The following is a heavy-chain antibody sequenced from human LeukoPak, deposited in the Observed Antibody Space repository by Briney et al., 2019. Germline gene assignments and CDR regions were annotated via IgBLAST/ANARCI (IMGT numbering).Heavy chain of an antibody. CDR3: ARDRGVGATTYFDY. CDR2: ISGYIGNT. J-gene: IGHJ4*02. V-gene: IGHV1-18*04. Sequence: ASVKVSCKASGYTFTGYYMHWVRQAPGQGLEWMGWISGYIGNTKYAQKLQGRVTLTTDTSTSTAYMELRRLRSDDTAVYYCARDRGVGATTYFDYWGQGTLVTVSS. CDR1: GYTFTGYY. D-gene: IGHD1-26*01.